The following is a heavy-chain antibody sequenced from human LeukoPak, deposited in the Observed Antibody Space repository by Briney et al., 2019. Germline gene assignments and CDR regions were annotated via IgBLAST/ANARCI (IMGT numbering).Heavy chain of an antibody. CDR3: ARDSIMLTSAGYFDL. V-gene: IGHV3-53*01. J-gene: IGHJ2*01. Sequence: GGSLRLSCAVSGFSVSGNYMSSVRQAPGKGLEWVSIINTDYSSYYAESVKGRFTTSRDNSKNSVSLEMNSLRAEDTAVYYCARDSIMLTSAGYFDLWGRGTLVTVSS. CDR2: INTDYSS. CDR1: GFSVSGNY. D-gene: IGHD4-11*01.